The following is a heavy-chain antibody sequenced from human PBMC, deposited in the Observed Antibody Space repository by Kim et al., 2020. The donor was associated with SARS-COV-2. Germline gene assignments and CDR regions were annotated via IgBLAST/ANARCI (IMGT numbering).Heavy chain of an antibody. Sequence: SVKVSCKASGGTFSSYAINWVRQAPGQGLEWMGGIIPIFGTANYAQKFQGRVTITADESTSTAYMELSSLRSEDTAVYYCGGGVGEFENYYYGMDVWGQGTTVTVSS. D-gene: IGHD3-10*01. CDR1: GGTFSSYA. CDR2: IIPIFGTA. V-gene: IGHV1-69*13. J-gene: IGHJ6*02. CDR3: GGGVGEFENYYYGMDV.